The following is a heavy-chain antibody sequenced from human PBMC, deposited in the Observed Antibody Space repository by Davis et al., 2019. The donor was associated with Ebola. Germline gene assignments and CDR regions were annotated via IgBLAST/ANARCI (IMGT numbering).Heavy chain of an antibody. V-gene: IGHV3-23*01. CDR1: GFTFSSYA. J-gene: IGHJ4*02. CDR3: ARDQGVIPVFSFDS. D-gene: IGHD3-16*02. Sequence: GESLKISCAASGFTFSSYAMSWVRQAPGKGLEWVSAISGSGGSTYYADSVKGRFTISRDNAKNSLYLQMNSLRAEDTAVYYCARDQGVIPVFSFDSWGQGALVTVSS. CDR2: ISGSGGST.